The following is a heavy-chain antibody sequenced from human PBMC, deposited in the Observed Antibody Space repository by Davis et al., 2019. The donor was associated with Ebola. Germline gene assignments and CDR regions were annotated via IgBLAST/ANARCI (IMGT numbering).Heavy chain of an antibody. CDR3: AKDLLWWSASDV. V-gene: IGHV3-23*05. CDR1: GFTSSCCA. Sequence: PGGSLRLSCTASGFTSSCCAMNWVRQAPGKGLEWVSGIGSSSNGRHYADSVKGRFIISRDDSKNTVYLQMNSLRAEDTAVYYCAKDLLWWSASDVWGQGTTVTVSS. D-gene: IGHD2-21*01. J-gene: IGHJ6*02. CDR2: IGSSSNGR.